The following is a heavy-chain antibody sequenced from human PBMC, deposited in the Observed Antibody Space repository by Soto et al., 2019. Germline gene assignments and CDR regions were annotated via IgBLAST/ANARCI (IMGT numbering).Heavy chain of an antibody. Sequence: QVQLQESGPGLVKPSETLSLTCTVSGGSIRSYYWSWIRQPPGKGLEWIGYIYYSGSTNYNPSLXSXXXIXXDTSKNQFSLKLSSLPAADTAVYYCARRYGGNFDYWGQGTLVTGSS. CDR1: GGSIRSYY. J-gene: IGHJ4*02. D-gene: IGHD1-26*01. CDR2: IYYSGST. V-gene: IGHV4-59*01. CDR3: ARRYGGNFDY.